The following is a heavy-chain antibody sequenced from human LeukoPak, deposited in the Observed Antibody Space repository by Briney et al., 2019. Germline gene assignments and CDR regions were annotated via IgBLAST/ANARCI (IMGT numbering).Heavy chain of an antibody. D-gene: IGHD3-3*01. J-gene: IGHJ4*02. V-gene: IGHV1-2*02. CDR3: ARASPITIFGVVKYYFDY. Sequence: ASVKVSCKASGYTFTGYYMHWVRQAPGQGLEWMGWINPNSGGTNYAQKFQGRVTMTRDTSISTAYMELSRLRSDDTAVYYCARASPITIFGVVKYYFDYWGQGTLVTVSS. CDR2: INPNSGGT. CDR1: GYTFTGYY.